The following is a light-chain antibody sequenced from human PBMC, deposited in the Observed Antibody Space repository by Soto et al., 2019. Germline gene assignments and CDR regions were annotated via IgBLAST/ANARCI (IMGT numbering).Light chain of an antibody. CDR3: QQYNSYPYT. CDR2: DAS. Sequence: DIQMTQSPSTLSASVGDRVTITCRASQDIHIWLAWYQQKPGKAPRVLIHDASDLESGVPSRFSGRGSGTEYTLSISSLQPDDSASYYCQQYNSYPYTFGQGTKLEIK. CDR1: QDIHIW. V-gene: IGKV1-5*01. J-gene: IGKJ2*01.